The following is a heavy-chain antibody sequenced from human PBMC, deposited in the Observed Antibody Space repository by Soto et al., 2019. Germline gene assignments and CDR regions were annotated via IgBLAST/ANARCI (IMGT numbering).Heavy chain of an antibody. CDR3: ARAPDILTGYSPDY. D-gene: IGHD3-9*01. Sequence: RASVKVSCKASGYTFTSYGISWVRQAPGQGLEWMGWISAYNGNTNYAQKLQGRVTMTTDTSTSTAYMELRSLRSDDTAVYYCARAPDILTGYSPDYWGQGTLVTVSS. CDR2: ISAYNGNT. CDR1: GYTFTSYG. J-gene: IGHJ4*02. V-gene: IGHV1-18*01.